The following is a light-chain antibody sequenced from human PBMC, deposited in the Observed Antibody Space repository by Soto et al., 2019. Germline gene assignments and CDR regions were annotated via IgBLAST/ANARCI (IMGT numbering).Light chain of an antibody. J-gene: IGKJ1*01. V-gene: IGKV3-20*01. Sequence: VLTQSPGTLSLSPGERATLSCRASQSVSTHYLAWYQQKPGQAPRLLIYGASIRATGIPDRFSGSGSGTDFTLTISRLESEDFAVYYCQQYGNLLWTFGQGTKVDI. CDR3: QQYGNLLWT. CDR2: GAS. CDR1: QSVSTHY.